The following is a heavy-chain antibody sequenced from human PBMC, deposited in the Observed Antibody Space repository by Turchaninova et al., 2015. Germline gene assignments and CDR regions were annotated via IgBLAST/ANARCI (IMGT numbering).Heavy chain of an antibody. Sequence: EVQLVESGGGLVQPGRSLRLSCTISGFTFGDYAMNWFRQAPGNGLEWVGLIRSKSFGGKTEYAASVKGRFTISRDDSRSVAYLQMNSLQTEDTAMYYCTKTQTFDYWGQGTLVTVSS. D-gene: IGHD4-23*01. J-gene: IGHJ4*02. CDR2: IRSKSFGGKT. CDR1: GFTFGDYA. CDR3: TKTQTFDY. V-gene: IGHV3-49*03.